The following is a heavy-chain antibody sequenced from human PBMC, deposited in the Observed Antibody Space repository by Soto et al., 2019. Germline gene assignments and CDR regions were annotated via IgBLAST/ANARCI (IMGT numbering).Heavy chain of an antibody. V-gene: IGHV1-18*01. D-gene: IGHD1-26*01. Sequence: GASVKVSCKASGYTFTSYGISWVRQAPGQGLEWMGWISAYNGNTNYAQKLQGRVTMTTDTSTSTVYMELSSLRSEDTAVYYCARGYSGSPSDAFDIWGQGTMVTVSS. CDR1: GYTFTSYG. J-gene: IGHJ3*02. CDR2: ISAYNGNT. CDR3: ARGYSGSPSDAFDI.